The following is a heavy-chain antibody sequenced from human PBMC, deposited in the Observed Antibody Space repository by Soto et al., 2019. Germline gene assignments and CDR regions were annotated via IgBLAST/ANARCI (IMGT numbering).Heavy chain of an antibody. J-gene: IGHJ6*03. CDR1: AYTFTSYG. D-gene: IGHD1-26*01. V-gene: IGHV1-18*01. Sequence: ASVKVSCKASAYTFTSYGISWVRQAPGQGLEWMGWISAYNGKTNYAQKLQGRVTMTTDSTTSTAYMELRSLRSDDTAVYYCARDPRRVAMGEADPGAGDYYYYKDVWGKGTTVTVSS. CDR3: ARDPRRVAMGEADPGAGDYYYYKDV. CDR2: ISAYNGKT.